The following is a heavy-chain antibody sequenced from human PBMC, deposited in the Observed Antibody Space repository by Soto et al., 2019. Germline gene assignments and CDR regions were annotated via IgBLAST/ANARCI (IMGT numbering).Heavy chain of an antibody. J-gene: IGHJ6*02. CDR2: IIPIFGTA. V-gene: IGHV1-69*13. CDR1: GGTFSSYG. D-gene: IGHD3-22*01. CDR3: ARGTMMTYGMDV. Sequence: GASVKVSCKASGGTFSSYGISWVRQAPGQGLEWMGGIIPIFGTANYAQKFQGRVTITADESTSTAYMELSSLRSEDTAVYYCARGTMMTYGMDVWGQGTTVTVSS.